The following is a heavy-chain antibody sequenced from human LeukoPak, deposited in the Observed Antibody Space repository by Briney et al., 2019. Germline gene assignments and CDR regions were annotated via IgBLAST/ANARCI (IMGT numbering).Heavy chain of an antibody. V-gene: IGHV3-48*03. CDR1: GFSFSSFK. CDR2: ISNRDKDT. Sequence: GGSLRLSCAASGFSFSSFKMTWVRQAPGKGLEWVSYISNRDKDTNYADSVKGRFTISRDNAKNSQYLQMNSLRAEDTALYYCAREYCSSTSCYTYYYGMDVWGQGTTVTVSS. CDR3: AREYCSSTSCYTYYYGMDV. J-gene: IGHJ6*02. D-gene: IGHD2-2*01.